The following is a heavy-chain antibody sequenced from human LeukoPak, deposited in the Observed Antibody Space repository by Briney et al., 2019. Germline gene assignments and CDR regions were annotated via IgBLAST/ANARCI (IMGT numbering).Heavy chain of an antibody. Sequence: SETLSLTCTVPGGSISSYYWSWIRQPPGKGLEWIGYIYYSGSTNYNPSLKSRVTISVDTSKNQFSLKLSSVTAADTAVYYCAREGTANWFDPWGQGTLVTVSS. V-gene: IGHV4-59*01. CDR1: GGSISSYY. CDR2: IYYSGST. CDR3: AREGTANWFDP. D-gene: IGHD2-21*02. J-gene: IGHJ5*02.